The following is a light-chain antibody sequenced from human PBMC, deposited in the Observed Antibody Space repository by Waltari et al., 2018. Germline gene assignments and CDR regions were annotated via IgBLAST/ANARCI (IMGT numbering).Light chain of an antibody. J-gene: IGKJ2*01. V-gene: IGKV1-39*01. CDR2: VAS. CDR3: QQSYTTAYT. Sequence: IQMTQSPSSLSASVGYRVTITCRASQSLSISLNWYRQIPGKAPKLLIYVASTLQSGVPSRFSGSGSGTDFSLTITSLQPEDFATYYCQQSYTTAYTFGQGTKLEIK. CDR1: QSLSIS.